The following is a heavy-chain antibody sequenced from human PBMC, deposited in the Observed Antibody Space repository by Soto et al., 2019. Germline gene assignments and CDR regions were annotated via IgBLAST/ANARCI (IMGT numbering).Heavy chain of an antibody. Sequence: QVQLVESGGGVVQPGRSLRLSCAASGFTFSSYGMHWVRQAPGKGLEWVAVIWYDGSNKYYADSVKGRFTISRDNSKNTLYLQMNSLRAEDTAVYYCASLAPHDYSTGVAYWGQGTLVTVSS. CDR2: IWYDGSNK. CDR1: GFTFSSYG. J-gene: IGHJ4*02. D-gene: IGHD4-4*01. V-gene: IGHV3-33*01. CDR3: ASLAPHDYSTGVAY.